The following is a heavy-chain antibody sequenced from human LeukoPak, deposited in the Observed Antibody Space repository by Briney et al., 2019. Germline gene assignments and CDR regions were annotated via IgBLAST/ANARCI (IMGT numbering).Heavy chain of an antibody. V-gene: IGHV3-48*03. CDR3: ARVAVAGPYFDY. CDR2: ISSSGITI. D-gene: IGHD6-19*01. CDR1: GFTFSSYE. Sequence: GGTLRLSCAASGFTFSSYEMNWVRQAPGKGLEWVSYISSSGITIYYADSVKGRFTISRDNAKNSLYLQMNSLRAEDTAVYYCARVAVAGPYFDYWGQGTLVTVTS. J-gene: IGHJ4*02.